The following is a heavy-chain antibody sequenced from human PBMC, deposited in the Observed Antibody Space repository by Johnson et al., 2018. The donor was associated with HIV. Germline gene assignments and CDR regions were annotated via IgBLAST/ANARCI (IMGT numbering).Heavy chain of an antibody. CDR3: ARGLQITFGGVIAPPDVFDI. D-gene: IGHD3-16*02. V-gene: IGHV3-7*03. Sequence: VQLVESGGGLVQPGGSLRLSCAASGFTFSSYAMSWVRQAPGKGLEWVANIKQDGTAKYYVGSVKGRFTISRDNAKTSLYLQMNSLRAEYTALYYCARGLQITFGGVIAPPDVFDIWGQGTMVTVSS. CDR1: GFTFSSYA. J-gene: IGHJ3*02. CDR2: IKQDGTAK.